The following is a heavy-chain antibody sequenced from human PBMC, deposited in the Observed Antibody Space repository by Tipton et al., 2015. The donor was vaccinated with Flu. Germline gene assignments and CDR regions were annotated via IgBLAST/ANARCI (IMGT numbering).Heavy chain of an antibody. V-gene: IGHV3-7*01. CDR1: GFTFDNYW. CDR2: ISQGGSEK. D-gene: IGHD1-26*01. CDR3: ARDKLVGATKFDY. Sequence: SLRLSCAASGFTFDNYWMSWVRQAPGKGPEWVANISQGGSEKYYVDSVKGRFTISRDNAKNSLYLQMNSLRAEDTAVYYCARDKLVGATKFDYWGQGILVTVSS. J-gene: IGHJ4*02.